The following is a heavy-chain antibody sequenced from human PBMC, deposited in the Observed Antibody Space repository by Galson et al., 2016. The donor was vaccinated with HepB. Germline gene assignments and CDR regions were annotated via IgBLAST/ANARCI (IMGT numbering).Heavy chain of an antibody. CDR3: ARDHPLGGYMDG. CDR2: ISSSGTTT. D-gene: IGHD3-16*01. CDR1: GFTFSRHS. J-gene: IGHJ6*03. Sequence: SLRLSCAVSGFTFSRHSMSWVRQAPGKGLQWISYISSSGTTTYHRDSVRGRFTISRDNAKNSLYLQMSSLRDEDTAVYYCARDHPLGGYMDGWGEGTTVTVSS. V-gene: IGHV3-48*02.